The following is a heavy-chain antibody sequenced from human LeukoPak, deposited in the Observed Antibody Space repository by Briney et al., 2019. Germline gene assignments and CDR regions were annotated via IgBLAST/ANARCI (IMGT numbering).Heavy chain of an antibody. D-gene: IGHD3-16*01. CDR2: IYYRRST. CDR1: GGSISNYY. Sequence: SETLSLTCTVSGGSISNYYWSWIRQPPGKGLEWIGYIYYRRSTNYNPSLKSRVTISVDTSKNQFSLKLSSVTAADTAVYYCARVGGDYGMDVWGQGTTVTVSS. J-gene: IGHJ6*02. CDR3: ARVGGDYGMDV. V-gene: IGHV4-59*01.